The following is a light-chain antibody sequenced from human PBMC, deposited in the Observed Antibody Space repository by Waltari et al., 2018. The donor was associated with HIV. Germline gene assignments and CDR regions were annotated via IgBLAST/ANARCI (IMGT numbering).Light chain of an antibody. CDR2: AAS. CDR3: QQSYRSLT. V-gene: IGKV1-39*01. J-gene: IGKJ3*01. Sequence: DIQMTQSPSSLSASFGDRIVITCRASHNIITYVNWYQQKPGRAPDLLIYAASTLRSGVPSRFSGSGSGTDFTLTISSLQPDDFATYYCQQSYRSLTFGPGTKVDV. CDR1: HNIITY.